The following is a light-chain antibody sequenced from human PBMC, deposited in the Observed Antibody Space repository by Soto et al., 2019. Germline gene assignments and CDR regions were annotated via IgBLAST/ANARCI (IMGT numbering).Light chain of an antibody. V-gene: IGKV1-5*03. J-gene: IGKJ1*01. Sequence: DIQMTQSPSILSASVGDRVTITCRASQSISSWLAWFQQMPGKAPNLLIYKASNLQSGVPSRFSGSGSGTDFTLTITSLQPDDFATYYCQQYHRYPWTFGQGTRVDVK. CDR3: QQYHRYPWT. CDR2: KAS. CDR1: QSISSW.